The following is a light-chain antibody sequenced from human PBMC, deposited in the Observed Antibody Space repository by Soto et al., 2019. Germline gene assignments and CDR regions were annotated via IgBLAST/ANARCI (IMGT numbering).Light chain of an antibody. Sequence: EIVMTQSPATLSVSPGERVTLSCRASQSVSNKLAWYQHKPGQAPRLLIYGASSRATGIPARFSGSGSGTEFTLTISSLQSEDFAVYYCQQYNDWPPEYTFGQGTRWIS. J-gene: IGKJ2*01. CDR3: QQYNDWPPEYT. V-gene: IGKV3-15*01. CDR2: GAS. CDR1: QSVSNK.